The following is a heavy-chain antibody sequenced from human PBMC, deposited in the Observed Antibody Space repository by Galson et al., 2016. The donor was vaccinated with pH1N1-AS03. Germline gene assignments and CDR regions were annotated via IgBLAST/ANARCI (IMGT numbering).Heavy chain of an antibody. Sequence: SLRLSCAASGFTFSMSYIHWVRQAPGKGLEWVSRISNDGRNVRYADFVKGRFAVSRDNAKNTVFLQMNSLRADDTAVYFCARRNPNPNFAIWYQHDYGMDVGGQGTTVTVSS. CDR1: GFTFSMSY. J-gene: IGHJ6*02. CDR2: ISNDGRNV. V-gene: IGHV3-74*01. CDR3: ARRNPNPNFAIWYQHDYGMDV. D-gene: IGHD2-2*01.